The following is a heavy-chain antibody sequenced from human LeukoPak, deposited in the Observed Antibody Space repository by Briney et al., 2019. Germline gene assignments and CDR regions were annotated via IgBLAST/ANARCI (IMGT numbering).Heavy chain of an antibody. CDR3: ARLRYDFVWGSYDY. V-gene: IGHV3-48*03. Sequence: PGGSLRLSCAASGFTFSSFEMNWVRQAPGKGLEWVSSISSGAVSIYYADSVKGRFTISRDNAKNSLYLQMNSLRAEDTAVYYCARLRYDFVWGSYDYWGQGTLVTVSS. D-gene: IGHD3-16*01. J-gene: IGHJ4*02. CDR1: GFTFSSFE. CDR2: ISSGAVSI.